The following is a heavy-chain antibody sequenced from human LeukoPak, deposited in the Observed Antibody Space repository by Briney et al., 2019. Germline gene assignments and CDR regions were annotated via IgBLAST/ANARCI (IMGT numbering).Heavy chain of an antibody. CDR3: ARVQYYYDSSGYYYNNWFDP. J-gene: IGHJ5*02. Sequence: PSETLSLTCTVSGGAISSYYWSWIRRPPGKGLEWIGYIYYSGSTNYNPSLKSRVTISVDTSKNQFSLKLSSVTAADTAVYYCARVQYYYDSSGYYYNNWFDPWGQGTLVTVSS. D-gene: IGHD3-22*01. CDR1: GGAISSYY. V-gene: IGHV4-59*01. CDR2: IYYSGST.